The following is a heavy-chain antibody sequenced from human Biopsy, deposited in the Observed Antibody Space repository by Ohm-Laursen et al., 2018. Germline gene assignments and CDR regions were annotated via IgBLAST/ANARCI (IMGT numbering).Heavy chain of an antibody. CDR1: GGSIISYY. Sequence: GTLSLTCSASGGSIISYYRTWIREPPGKGLEWIGHVYNGGITNFNPSLKRRVTISKDTSKNQFSLQVNSVTAADTAVYYCARTPRDSFWSGSYKRGLWFDPWGRGTLVTVSS. J-gene: IGHJ5*02. CDR3: ARTPRDSFWSGSYKRGLWFDP. D-gene: IGHD3-3*01. CDR2: VYNGGIT. V-gene: IGHV4-59*01.